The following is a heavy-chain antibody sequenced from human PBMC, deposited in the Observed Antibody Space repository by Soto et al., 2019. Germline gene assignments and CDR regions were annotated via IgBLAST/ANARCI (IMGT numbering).Heavy chain of an antibody. J-gene: IGHJ3*02. CDR2: ISGSSSYI. Sequence: EVQLVASGGGLVKPGGSLRLSCTASGSSFSSGSMNWVRQAPGKGLEWVSSISGSSSYIYYADSVKGRFTISRDNAKNSVYLQMNSLRADDTALHSCAIGLGYCNDGSFSGAFDMLGLGKMVMVSS. V-gene: IGHV3-21*01. CDR3: AIGLGYCNDGSFSGAFDM. CDR1: GSSFSSGS. D-gene: IGHD2-15*01.